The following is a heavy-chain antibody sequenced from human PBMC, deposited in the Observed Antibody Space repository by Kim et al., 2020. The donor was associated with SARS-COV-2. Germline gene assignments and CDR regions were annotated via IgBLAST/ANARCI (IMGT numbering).Heavy chain of an antibody. CDR3: ASSPHYGDYGGAFDY. CDR1: GGSISSSSYY. CDR2: IYYSGST. Sequence: SETLSLTCTVSGGSISSSSYYWGWIRQPPGKGLEWIGSIYYSGSTYYNPSLKSRVTISVDTSKNQFSLKLSSVTAADTAVYYCASSPHYGDYGGAFDYWGQGTLVTVSS. V-gene: IGHV4-39*07. D-gene: IGHD4-17*01. J-gene: IGHJ4*02.